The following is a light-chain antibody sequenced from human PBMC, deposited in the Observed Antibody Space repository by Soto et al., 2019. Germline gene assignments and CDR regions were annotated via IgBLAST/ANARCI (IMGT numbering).Light chain of an antibody. V-gene: IGKV1-12*01. CDR1: KCISTR. J-gene: IGKJ3*01. CDR2: EAS. Sequence: DIQLTQSPSSVFASVGDRVTITCRARKCISTRIGWYQQKPGKAPKLLIYEASSLQSGAPSRFSGSASGTDFNLTISSLQPEDFAIYHCQQSNRPFTFGPGTKVDIK. CDR3: QQSNRPFT.